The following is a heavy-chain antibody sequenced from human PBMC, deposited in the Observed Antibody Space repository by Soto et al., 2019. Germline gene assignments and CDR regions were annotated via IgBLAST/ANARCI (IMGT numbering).Heavy chain of an antibody. D-gene: IGHD2-2*01. Sequence: QGQLVESGGGVVQPGRSLRLSCAASGFTFRSYCMHWVRQAPGKVLEWGAVISYDGSNKYYADYVKGRFTISRDNSKNTMYLQMNSLRDEDTAVYYCAKDLGYCSSPSCLGPCWTDPWGQGTLVTVSS. V-gene: IGHV3-30*18. J-gene: IGHJ5*02. CDR2: ISYDGSNK. CDR1: GFTFRSYC. CDR3: AKDLGYCSSPSCLGPCWTDP.